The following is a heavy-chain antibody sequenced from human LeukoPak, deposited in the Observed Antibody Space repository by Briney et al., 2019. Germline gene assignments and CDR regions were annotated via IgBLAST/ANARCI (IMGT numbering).Heavy chain of an antibody. V-gene: IGHV3-23*01. CDR1: GFTLRSYT. Sequence: GGSLRLSCAASGFTLRSYTMNWVRQAPGKGLEWVSAISGSGGSTYYADSVKGRFTISRDNSKNTLYLQMNSLRAEDTAVYYCAKDAGRDYYYYMDVWGKGTTVTVSS. D-gene: IGHD2-21*01. CDR3: AKDAGRDYYYYMDV. CDR2: ISGSGGST. J-gene: IGHJ6*03.